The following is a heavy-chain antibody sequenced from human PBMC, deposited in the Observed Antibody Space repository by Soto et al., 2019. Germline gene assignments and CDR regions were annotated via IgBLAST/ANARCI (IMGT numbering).Heavy chain of an antibody. V-gene: IGHV5-10-1*01. CDR3: GRLDDSGTVIDY. Sequence: PGESLKISCKGSGYSFAGYWITWVRQKPGKGLEWMGRIDPSDSQTYYSPSFRGHVTISVTKSISTAYLQWSSLKASDSAMYYCGRLDDSGTVIDYWGQGTLVTVSS. D-gene: IGHD1-26*01. J-gene: IGHJ4*02. CDR2: IDPSDSQT. CDR1: GYSFAGYW.